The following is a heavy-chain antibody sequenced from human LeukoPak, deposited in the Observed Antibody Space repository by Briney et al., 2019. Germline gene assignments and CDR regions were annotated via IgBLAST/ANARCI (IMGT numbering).Heavy chain of an antibody. CDR2: ISSSSSYI. V-gene: IGHV3-21*01. J-gene: IGHJ6*02. D-gene: IGHD2-15*01. CDR3: ARDRGYCSGGSCLLAADYYYYGMDV. Sequence: GGSLRLSCAASGFTFSSYSMNWVRQAPGKGLEWVSSISSSSSYIYYADSVKGRFTISRDNAKNSLYPQMNSLRAEDTAVYYCARDRGYCSGGSCLLAADYYYYGMDVWGQGTTVTVSS. CDR1: GFTFSSYS.